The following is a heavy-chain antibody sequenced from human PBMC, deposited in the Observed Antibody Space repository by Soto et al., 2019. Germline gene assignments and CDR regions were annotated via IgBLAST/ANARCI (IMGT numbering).Heavy chain of an antibody. CDR1: GFTFSDYY. CDR3: ARLYISSWYIL. Sequence: QVQVVESGGGLVQPGGSLTLSCAASGFTFSDYYMAWICQAPGKGLQWVTYISNSGSTTYYADSVKGRFTVSRDNTENSLYLHMSSLRAEDTAMYFCARLYISSWYILWGQGTLVTVSS. D-gene: IGHD6-13*01. V-gene: IGHV3-11*01. J-gene: IGHJ4*02. CDR2: ISNSGSTT.